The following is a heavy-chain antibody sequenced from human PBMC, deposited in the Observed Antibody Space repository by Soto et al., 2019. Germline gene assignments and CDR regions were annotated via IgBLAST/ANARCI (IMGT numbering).Heavy chain of an antibody. V-gene: IGHV4-59*01. Sequence: SETLSLTCTVSGGSISSYYWSWIRQPPGKGLEWIGYIYYSGSTNYNPSLKSRVTISVDTSKNQFSLKLSSVTAADTAVYYCARFAPYDILTGPTYYFDYWGQGTLVTVSS. J-gene: IGHJ4*02. CDR3: ARFAPYDILTGPTYYFDY. CDR2: IYYSGST. CDR1: GGSISSYY. D-gene: IGHD3-9*01.